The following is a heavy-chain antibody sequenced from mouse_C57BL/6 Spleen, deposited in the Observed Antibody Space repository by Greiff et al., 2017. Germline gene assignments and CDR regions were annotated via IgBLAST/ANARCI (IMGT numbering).Heavy chain of an antibody. Sequence: VQLQESGAELVRPGTSVKVSCKASGYAFTNYLIEWVKQRPGQGLEWIGVINPGSGGTNYNEKFKGKATLTADKSSSTAYMQLSSLTSEDSAVYFCAREVGLKGYYFDYWGQGTTLTVSS. J-gene: IGHJ2*01. CDR3: AREVGLKGYYFDY. V-gene: IGHV1-54*01. CDR2: INPGSGGT. CDR1: GYAFTNYL. D-gene: IGHD1-3*01.